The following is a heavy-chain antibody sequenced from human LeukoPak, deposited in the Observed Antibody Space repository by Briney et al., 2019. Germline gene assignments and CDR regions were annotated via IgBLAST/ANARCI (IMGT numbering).Heavy chain of an antibody. V-gene: IGHV4-39*07. D-gene: IGHD1-1*01. CDR1: GGSISGSSYY. J-gene: IGHJ4*02. CDR3: ARVTTGLDY. Sequence: PSETLSLTCTVSGGSISGSSYYWGWIRQPPGKGLEWIGSIYYSGNTYYNPSLKSRVTISVDTSKNQFSLKLSSVTAADTAVYYCARVTTGLDYWGQGTLVTVSS. CDR2: IYYSGNT.